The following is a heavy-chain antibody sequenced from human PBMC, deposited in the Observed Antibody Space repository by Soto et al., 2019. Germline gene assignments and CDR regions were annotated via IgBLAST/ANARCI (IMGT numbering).Heavy chain of an antibody. CDR1: GYTFTSYG. V-gene: IGHV1-18*01. J-gene: IGHJ6*02. CDR2: ISAYNGNT. CDR3: ARDVVTIFGVVIPGYYGMDV. D-gene: IGHD3-3*01. Sequence: GASVKVSCKASGYTFTSYGISWVRQAPGQRLEWMGWISAYNGNTNYAQKLQGRVTMTTDTSTSTAYMELRSLRSDDTAVYYCARDVVTIFGVVIPGYYGMDVWGQGTTVTVSS.